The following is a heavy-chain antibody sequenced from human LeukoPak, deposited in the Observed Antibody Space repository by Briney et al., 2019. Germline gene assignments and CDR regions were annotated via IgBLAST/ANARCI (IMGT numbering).Heavy chain of an antibody. CDR2: IIPIFGTA. J-gene: IGHJ4*02. Sequence: SVKVSCKASGGTFSSYAISWVRQAPGQGLEWMGGIIPIFGTANYAQKFQGGVTITADESTSTAYMELSSLRSEDTAVYYCARDASPILGYCSGGSCEGGYYFDYWGQGTLVTVSS. V-gene: IGHV1-69*01. CDR3: ARDASPILGYCSGGSCEGGYYFDY. CDR1: GGTFSSYA. D-gene: IGHD2-15*01.